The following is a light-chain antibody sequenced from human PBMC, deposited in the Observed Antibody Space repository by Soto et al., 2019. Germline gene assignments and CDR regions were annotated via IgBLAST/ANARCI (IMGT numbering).Light chain of an antibody. V-gene: IGLV2-14*01. CDR3: NSFRVSHLYV. CDR2: EVT. J-gene: IGLJ1*01. Sequence: QSALSQPASVSGSPGQTITISCTGTSTDVGGYNAVPWYQHHPGKAPKLIIYEVTHRPSGVSDRFSASKSGNTASLTISGLQAEDEADHYCNSFRVSHLYVFGTGTKVTVL. CDR1: STDVGGYNA.